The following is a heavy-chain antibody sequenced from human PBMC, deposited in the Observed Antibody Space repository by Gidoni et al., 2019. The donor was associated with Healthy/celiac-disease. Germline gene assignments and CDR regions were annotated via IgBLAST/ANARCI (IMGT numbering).Heavy chain of an antibody. J-gene: IGHJ1*01. V-gene: IGHV3-21*01. Sequence: EVQLVESGGGLVKPGGSLRLSCAASGFTFSSYSMNWVRQAPGKGLEWVSSISSSSSYIYYADSVKGRFTISRDNAKNSLYLKMNSLRAEDTAVYYCARGEGSGSSSAEYFQHWGQGTLVTVSS. CDR3: ARGEGSGSSSAEYFQH. CDR1: GFTFSSYS. CDR2: ISSSSSYI. D-gene: IGHD1-26*01.